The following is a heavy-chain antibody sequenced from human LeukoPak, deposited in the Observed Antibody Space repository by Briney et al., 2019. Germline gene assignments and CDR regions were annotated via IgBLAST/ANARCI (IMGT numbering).Heavy chain of an antibody. Sequence: SETLSLTCTVSGGSISSFFWSWIRQPPGKGLEWLGCIDYSGSTQYNPSLKSRVTISADTSKQQFSLKLSSVTAADTAVYYCARDLELERNRWNYFESWGQGTLVTVSS. CDR1: GGSISSFF. CDR3: ARDLELERNRWNYFES. J-gene: IGHJ4*02. CDR2: IDYSGST. V-gene: IGHV4-59*01. D-gene: IGHD1-1*01.